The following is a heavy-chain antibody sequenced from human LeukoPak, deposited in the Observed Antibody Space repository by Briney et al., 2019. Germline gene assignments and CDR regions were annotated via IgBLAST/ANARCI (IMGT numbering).Heavy chain of an antibody. D-gene: IGHD6-13*01. J-gene: IGHJ6*02. V-gene: IGHV3-9*01. CDR3: AKDMAAAVSQYYGMDV. CDR2: ISWNSGSI. Sequence: GGSLRLSCAASGFTFDDYATHWVRQAPGKGLEWVSGISWNSGSIGYADSVKGRFTISRDNAKNSLYLQMNSLRAEDAALYYCAKDMAAAVSQYYGMDVWGQGTTVTVSS. CDR1: GFTFDDYA.